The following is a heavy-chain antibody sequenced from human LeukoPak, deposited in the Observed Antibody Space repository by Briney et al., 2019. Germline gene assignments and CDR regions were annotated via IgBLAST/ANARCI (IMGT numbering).Heavy chain of an antibody. CDR1: GFTFANYA. D-gene: IGHD5-12*01. Sequence: GGSLRLSCAASGFTFANYAMSWVRQTPGKGLEWVSHIIGSVPSTFYAESVKGRFTISRDNSKNTLYLQMISLRADDTAVYYCAKGGYDYVEVGYFDYWGQGALVTVSS. J-gene: IGHJ4*02. V-gene: IGHV3-23*01. CDR3: AKGGYDYVEVGYFDY. CDR2: IIGSVPST.